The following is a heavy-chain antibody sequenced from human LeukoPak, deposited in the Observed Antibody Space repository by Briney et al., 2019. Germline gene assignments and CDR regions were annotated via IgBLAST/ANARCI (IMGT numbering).Heavy chain of an antibody. J-gene: IGHJ4*02. CDR1: GVTFSSYA. V-gene: IGHV1-69*04. Sequence: GASVKLSCTASGVTFSSYAISWVRQAPGQGLEWMGRIISLLGIANYAQKFQGRVTITADKSTSTAYMELSSLRSEDTAVYYCAARGYSYSDFDYWGQGTLVTVSS. CDR2: IISLLGIA. D-gene: IGHD5-18*01. CDR3: AARGYSYSDFDY.